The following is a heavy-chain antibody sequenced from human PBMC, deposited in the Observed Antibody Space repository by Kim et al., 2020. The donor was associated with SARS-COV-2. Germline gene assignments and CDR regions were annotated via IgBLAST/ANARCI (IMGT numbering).Heavy chain of an antibody. CDR1: GYTFSSYT. CDR2: INTNTGKP. V-gene: IGHV7-4-1*02. D-gene: IGHD6-6*01. CDR3: LRGGRQSSDVGCF. Sequence: ASVKVSCKASGYTFSSYTVNWVRQAPGQGLEWMGGINTNTGKPMYAQGFTGRFVFSLDTSVSTTYLQMSSLKAEDTALYYCLRGGRQSSDVGCFWGQGAL. J-gene: IGHJ1*01.